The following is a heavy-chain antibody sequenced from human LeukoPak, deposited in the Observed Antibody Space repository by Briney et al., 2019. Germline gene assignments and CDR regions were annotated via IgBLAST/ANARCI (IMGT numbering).Heavy chain of an antibody. CDR1: GGSISSYY. J-gene: IGHJ6*02. V-gene: IGHV4-4*07. Sequence: SETLSLTCTVSGGSISSYYWSWIRQPAGKGLEWIERIYTSGSTNYNPSLKSRVTMSVDTSKNQFSLKLSSVTAADTAVYYCARDPVSAVADPRGQYYYYYGMDVWGQGTTVTVSS. D-gene: IGHD6-19*01. CDR2: IYTSGST. CDR3: ARDPVSAVADPRGQYYYYYGMDV.